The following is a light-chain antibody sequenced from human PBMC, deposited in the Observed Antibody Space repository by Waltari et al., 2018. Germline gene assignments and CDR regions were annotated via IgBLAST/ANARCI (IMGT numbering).Light chain of an antibody. CDR3: QQSYSTPGT. CDR2: AAS. V-gene: IGKV1-39*01. J-gene: IGKJ2*02. CDR1: QSISSY. Sequence: DIQMTQSPPSLSASVGDRVTITCRASQSISSYLNWYQQKPGKAPKLLIYAASSLQSGVPSRFSGSGSGTDFTLTISSLQPEDFATYYCQQSYSTPGTFGQGTKLEIK.